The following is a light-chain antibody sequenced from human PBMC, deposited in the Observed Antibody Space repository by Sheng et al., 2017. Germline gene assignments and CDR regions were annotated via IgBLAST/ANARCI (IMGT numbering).Light chain of an antibody. V-gene: IGKV4-1*01. CDR1: QSVLYSSNNKNY. CDR3: QQYFNTPLT. Sequence: DIVMTQSPDSLAVSLGERATINCKSSQSVLYSSNNKNYLAWYQQKLGQPPKLLIYWASTRESGVPDRFSGSGSGTDFTLTISSLQAEDVAVYFCQQYFNTPLTFGQGTKLEI. J-gene: IGKJ2*01. CDR2: WAS.